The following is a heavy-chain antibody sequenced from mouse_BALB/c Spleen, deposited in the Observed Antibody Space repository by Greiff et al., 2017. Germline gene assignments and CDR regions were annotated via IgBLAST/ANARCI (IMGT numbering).Heavy chain of an antibody. Sequence: LQQPGSELVRPGASVKLSCKASGYTFTSYWMHWVKQRPGQGLEWIGNIYPGSGSTNYDEKFKSKATLTVDTSSSTAYMQLSSLTSEDSAVYDCTSGATYYYAMDYWGQGTSVTVSS. CDR2: IYPGSGST. CDR1: GYTFTSYW. J-gene: IGHJ4*01. V-gene: IGHV1S22*01. D-gene: IGHD1-1*01. CDR3: TSGATYYYAMDY.